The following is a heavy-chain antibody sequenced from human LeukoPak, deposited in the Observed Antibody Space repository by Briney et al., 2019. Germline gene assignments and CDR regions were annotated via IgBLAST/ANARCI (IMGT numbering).Heavy chain of an antibody. CDR3: AREGDIVVVPAAPGDV. D-gene: IGHD2-2*01. V-gene: IGHV1-2*02. J-gene: IGHJ6*04. CDR1: GYTFTGYY. Sequence: GASVKVSCKASGYTFTGYYMHWVRQAPGQGLEWMGWINPNSGGTNYAQKFQGRVTMTRDTSISTAYMELSRLRSDDTAVYYCAREGDIVVVPAAPGDVWGKGTTVTVSS. CDR2: INPNSGGT.